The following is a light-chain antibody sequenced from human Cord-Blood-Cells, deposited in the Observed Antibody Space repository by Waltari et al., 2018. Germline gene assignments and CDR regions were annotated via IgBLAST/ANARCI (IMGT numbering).Light chain of an antibody. J-gene: IGKJ3*01. CDR1: QSVSSN. CDR3: QQYNNWPPR. Sequence: PATLSVSPGERATLSCRASQSVSSNLAWYQQKPGQAPRLLIYGASTRATGIPARFSGSGSGTEFTLTISSLQSEDFAVYYCQQYNNWPPRFGPGTKVDIK. CDR2: GAS. V-gene: IGKV3-15*01.